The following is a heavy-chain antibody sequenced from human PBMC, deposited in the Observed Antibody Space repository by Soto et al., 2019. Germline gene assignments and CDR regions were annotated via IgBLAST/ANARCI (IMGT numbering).Heavy chain of an antibody. D-gene: IGHD7-27*01. CDR1: GFTFSTSV. CDR3: AKDSNWGWGFGY. CDR2: ISGSGVST. Sequence: EVQLLESGGGLVQPGGSLRLSCAASGFTFSTSVTSWVRQAPGKGLEWVSSISGSGVSTYYADSVKGRFTISRDNSKNTLSLQMNSLRGEDTAVYYCAKDSNWGWGFGYWGQGTLVTVSS. J-gene: IGHJ4*02. V-gene: IGHV3-23*01.